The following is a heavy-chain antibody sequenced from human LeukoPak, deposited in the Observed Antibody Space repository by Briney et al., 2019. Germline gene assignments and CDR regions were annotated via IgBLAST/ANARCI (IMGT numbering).Heavy chain of an antibody. D-gene: IGHD3-10*01. CDR1: GGSISSRSYY. CDR3: AGLYASGTYYGY. CDR2: IYYSGST. V-gene: IGHV4-39*01. J-gene: IGHJ4*02. Sequence: SETLSLTCTVSGGSISSRSYYWGWIRQPPGKGLEWIESIYYSGSTYYNPSLKSRVTISVDTSKNQFSLKLSSVTAADTAVYYCAGLYASGTYYGYWGQGTLVTVSS.